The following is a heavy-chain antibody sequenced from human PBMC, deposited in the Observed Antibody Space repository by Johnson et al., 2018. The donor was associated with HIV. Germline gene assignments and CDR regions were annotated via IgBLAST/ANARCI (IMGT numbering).Heavy chain of an antibody. J-gene: IGHJ3*02. CDR2: ISYDGSNK. V-gene: IGHV3-30*04. CDR1: GFTFSSYA. CDR3: ARDKGTNFSGWYRESDAFDI. D-gene: IGHD6-19*01. Sequence: QVQLVESGGGVVQPGRSLRLSCAASGFTFSSYAMHWVRQAPGKGLEWVAVISYDGSNKYQADSVKGRFTISRANSKNTLYLQMNSLRAEDTAVYYCARDKGTNFSGWYRESDAFDIWGQGTMVTVSS.